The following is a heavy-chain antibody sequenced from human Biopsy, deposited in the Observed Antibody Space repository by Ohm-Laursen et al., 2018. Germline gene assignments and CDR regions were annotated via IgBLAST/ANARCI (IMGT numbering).Heavy chain of an antibody. Sequence: ASVKVSCKVSGYTLTDLSMHWVRQAPGKGLEWRGGFAPENGKTIYAQKFQGRVTMTEDTSTDTAYMELSNLRSEDTAVYYCAGDINNWNVNYWGQGTLVIVSS. CDR3: AGDINNWNVNY. V-gene: IGHV1-24*01. J-gene: IGHJ4*02. D-gene: IGHD1-20*01. CDR2: FAPENGKT. CDR1: GYTLTDLS.